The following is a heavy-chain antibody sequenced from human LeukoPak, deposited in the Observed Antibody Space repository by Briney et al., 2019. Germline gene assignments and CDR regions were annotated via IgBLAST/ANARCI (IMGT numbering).Heavy chain of an antibody. CDR3: ARHRGGRFSESYCDY. CDR2: IYDNANS. Sequence: SETLSLTCTVSGGSISSYYWSWIRQPPGRGLEWIGYIYDNANSDYNPSLNSRVAISRDTSKNQLSLRLSSVTAADTAVYYCARHRGGRFSESYCDYWGQGILVTVSS. CDR1: GGSISSYY. J-gene: IGHJ4*02. V-gene: IGHV4-59*08. D-gene: IGHD3-10*01.